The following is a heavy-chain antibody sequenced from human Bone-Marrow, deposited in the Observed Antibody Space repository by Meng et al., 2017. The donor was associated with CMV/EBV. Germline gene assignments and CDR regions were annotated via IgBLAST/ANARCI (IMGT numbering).Heavy chain of an antibody. CDR2: MNPNSGNT. CDR1: GYTFTSYD. D-gene: IGHD6-6*01. J-gene: IGHJ3*02. CDR3: ASTASSGGAFDI. V-gene: IGHV1-8*03. Sequence: ASVKVSCKASGYTFTSYDINWVRQATGQGLEWMGWMNPNSGNTGYAQKFQGRVTITRNTSISTAYMELSSLRSEDTAVYYCASTASSGGAFDIWGQGTMVTVSS.